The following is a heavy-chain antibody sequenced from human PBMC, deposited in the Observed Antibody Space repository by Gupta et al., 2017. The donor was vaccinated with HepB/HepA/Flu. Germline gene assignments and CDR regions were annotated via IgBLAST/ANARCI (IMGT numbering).Heavy chain of an antibody. CDR2: IYHSGST. CDR3: ARVLDFWSSYYVGAFDI. Sequence: QVQLQESGPGLVKPSGTLSLTCAVSGGSISSSNWWTWVRQPPGKGLEWIGEIYHSGSTNYNPSLKSRVTISVDKSKNQFSLKLSSVTAADTAVYYCARVLDFWSSYYVGAFDIWGQGTMVTGSS. CDR1: GGSISSSNW. V-gene: IGHV4-4*02. J-gene: IGHJ3*02. D-gene: IGHD3-3*01.